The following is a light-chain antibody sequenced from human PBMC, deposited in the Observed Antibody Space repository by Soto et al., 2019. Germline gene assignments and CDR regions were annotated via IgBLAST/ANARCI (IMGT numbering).Light chain of an antibody. J-gene: IGLJ1*01. CDR2: EVT. V-gene: IGLV2-8*01. CDR1: SSDVGAYNY. Sequence: QSALTQPPSASGSPGQSVTISCTGTSSDVGAYNYVSWNQQYPAKAPKLIIYEVTKRPSGVPDRFSGSKSGNTASLTVSGLQTEDEADYYCSSYADNNRVFGTGTKVTVL. CDR3: SSYADNNRV.